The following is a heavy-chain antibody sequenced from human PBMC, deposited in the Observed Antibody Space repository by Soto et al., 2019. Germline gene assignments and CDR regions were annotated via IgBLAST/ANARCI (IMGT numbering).Heavy chain of an antibody. J-gene: IGHJ4*02. V-gene: IGHV1-58*01. D-gene: IGHD4-17*01. CDR2: IVVGSGNT. CDR1: GFTFTSSA. Sequence: QMQLVQSGPEVKKPGTSVKVSCKASGFTFTSSAVQWVRQARGQRLEWIGWIVVGSGNTNYAQKFQERVTITRDMYTSTAYMERSSLRSEDTAVYYCAADPYGGNSFDYWGQGTLVTVSS. CDR3: AADPYGGNSFDY.